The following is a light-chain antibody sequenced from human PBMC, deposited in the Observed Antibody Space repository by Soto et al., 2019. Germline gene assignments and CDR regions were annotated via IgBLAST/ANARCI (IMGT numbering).Light chain of an antibody. V-gene: IGLV3-21*02. CDR3: QVWDDHSDHHV. CDR1: QSVSSS. Sequence: VLTQSPGTLSLSPGERATLSCRASQSVSSSYLAWYQQKPGQAPVVVVYDDSDRPSGIPERFAGSNSGNTATLTISRAEAGDEAAYPCQVWDDHSDHHVFGTGSKVTVL. J-gene: IGLJ1*01. CDR2: DDS.